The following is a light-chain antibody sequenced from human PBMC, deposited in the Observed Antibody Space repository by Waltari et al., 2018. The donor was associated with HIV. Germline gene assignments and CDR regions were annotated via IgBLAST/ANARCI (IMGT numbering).Light chain of an antibody. Sequence: SYVLTQPPSVSVAPGQTARSTCGGNNNGSNSVHWYQQKPGQAPVLVVYHDSDRPSGIPERFSGSNSGNTATLTISRVEAGDEADYYCQVWDSSSDHYVFGTGTKVTVL. CDR2: HDS. J-gene: IGLJ1*01. CDR1: NNGSNS. V-gene: IGLV3-21*02. CDR3: QVWDSSSDHYV.